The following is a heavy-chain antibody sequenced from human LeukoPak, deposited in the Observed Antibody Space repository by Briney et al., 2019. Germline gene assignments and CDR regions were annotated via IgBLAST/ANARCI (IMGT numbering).Heavy chain of an antibody. D-gene: IGHD3-22*01. Sequence: HSETLSLTCNISCGAIIRHYWSLIRQPPGKGLELIGYIYYSVNTNYNPPLKSRVTISIDTSKNQFSLKLSSETAADTAVYYCARHGLYARSGYYTFDYWGQGTLVTVSS. CDR2: IYYSVNT. V-gene: IGHV4-59*08. J-gene: IGHJ4*02. CDR1: CGAIIRHY. CDR3: ARHGLYARSGYYTFDY.